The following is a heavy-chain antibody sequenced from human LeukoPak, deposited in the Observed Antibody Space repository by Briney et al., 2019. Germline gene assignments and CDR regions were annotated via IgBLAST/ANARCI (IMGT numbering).Heavy chain of an antibody. J-gene: IGHJ5*02. CDR2: LGTDGTYT. CDR3: VRDPSNSGNWFDL. D-gene: IGHD4-11*01. Sequence: GGSLRLSCAASGGNLRDYWMHWVRQAPGKGLVWVSRLGTDGTYTNYADSVTGRFTISRDNAKNTLYLQMDSLRAEDTSFYYCVRDPSNSGNWFDLWGQGTLVTVSS. V-gene: IGHV3-74*01. CDR1: GGNLRDYW.